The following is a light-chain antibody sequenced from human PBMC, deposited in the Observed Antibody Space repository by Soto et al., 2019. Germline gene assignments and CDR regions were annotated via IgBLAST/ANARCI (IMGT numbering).Light chain of an antibody. Sequence: QPVLTQSPSASASLGASVKLTCTLSSGDSSYAIAWHQQQPEKGPRYLMKVNSNGSHSKGDGIPDRFSGSSSGAERYLTISSLQSEDEADYYCQTWGSGIRVVFGGGTKVTVL. CDR3: QTWGSGIRVV. CDR2: VNSNGSH. J-gene: IGLJ2*01. V-gene: IGLV4-69*01. CDR1: SGDSSYA.